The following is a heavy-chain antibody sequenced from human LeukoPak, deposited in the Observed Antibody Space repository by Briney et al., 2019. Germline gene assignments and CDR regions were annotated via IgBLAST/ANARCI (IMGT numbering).Heavy chain of an antibody. D-gene: IGHD3-9*01. Sequence: SETLSLTCTVSGGSISSYYWSWIRQPPGKGLEWIGYIYYSGSTNYNPSLKSRVTISVDTFKNQFSLKLSSVPAADTAVYYCARDRSPYYDILTGYSYYYYYMDVWGKGTTVTVSS. V-gene: IGHV4-59*01. CDR1: GGSISSYY. J-gene: IGHJ6*03. CDR3: ARDRSPYYDILTGYSYYYYYMDV. CDR2: IYYSGST.